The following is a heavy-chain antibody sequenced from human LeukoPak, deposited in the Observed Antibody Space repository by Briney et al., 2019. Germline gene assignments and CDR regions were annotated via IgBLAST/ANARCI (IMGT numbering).Heavy chain of an antibody. CDR1: GITLSTYW. Sequence: GGSLRLSCAASGITLSTYWMSWVRQAPGKGLEWVANIKQDGSEKNYVDSVKGRFTISRDNARNSLYLQMDSLRAEDAALYYCARGGLYWHIWGQGTMVTISS. V-gene: IGHV3-7*04. CDR2: IKQDGSEK. D-gene: IGHD2-15*01. J-gene: IGHJ3*02. CDR3: ARGGLYWHI.